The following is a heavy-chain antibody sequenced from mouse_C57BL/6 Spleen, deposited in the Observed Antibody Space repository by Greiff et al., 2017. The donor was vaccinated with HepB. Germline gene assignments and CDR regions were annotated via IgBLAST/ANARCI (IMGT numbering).Heavy chain of an antibody. V-gene: IGHV3-6*01. J-gene: IGHJ1*03. CDR3: ANGNYWYFDV. CDR1: GYSITSGYY. CDR2: ISYDGSN. D-gene: IGHD2-1*01. Sequence: EVQLQQSGPGLVKPSQSLSLTCSVPGYSITSGYYWNWIRQFPGNKLEWMGYISYDGSNNYNPSLKNRISITRDTSKNQLFLKLNSVTTEDTATYYCANGNYWYFDVWGTGTTVTVSS.